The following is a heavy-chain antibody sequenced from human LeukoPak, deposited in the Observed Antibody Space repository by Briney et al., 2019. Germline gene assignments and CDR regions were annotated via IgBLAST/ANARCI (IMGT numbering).Heavy chain of an antibody. CDR1: GFTFSSYA. D-gene: IGHD6-13*01. CDR2: ISGSGGST. Sequence: GGSLRLSRAASGFTFSSYAMSWVRQAPGKGLEWVSAISGSGGSTYYADSVKGRFTISRDNSKNTLYLQMNSLRAEDTAVYYCAKDEYSSSWYARSVPYYYYYMDVWGKGTTVTVSS. J-gene: IGHJ6*03. CDR3: AKDEYSSSWYARSVPYYYYYMDV. V-gene: IGHV3-23*01.